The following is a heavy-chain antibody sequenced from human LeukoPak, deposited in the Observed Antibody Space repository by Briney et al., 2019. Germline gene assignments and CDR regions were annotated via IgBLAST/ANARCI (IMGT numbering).Heavy chain of an antibody. CDR3: ARHRYGSGSYRPNWFDP. CDR1: GGSISSYY. J-gene: IGHJ5*02. D-gene: IGHD3-10*01. Sequence: SETLSLTCTVSGGSISSYYWSWIRQPPGKGLEWIGYIYYSGSTYYNPSLKSRVTISVDTSKNQFSLKLSSVTAADTAVYYCARHRYGSGSYRPNWFDPWGQGTLVTVSS. CDR2: IYYSGST. V-gene: IGHV4-59*04.